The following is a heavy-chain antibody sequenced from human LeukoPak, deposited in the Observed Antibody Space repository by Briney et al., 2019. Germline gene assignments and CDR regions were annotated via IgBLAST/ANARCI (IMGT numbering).Heavy chain of an antibody. D-gene: IGHD3-16*01. CDR2: IHDDGRVT. V-gene: IGHV3-7*01. CDR3: ARGRGWVDH. J-gene: IGHJ4*02. CDR1: GFSFTAYA. Sequence: GGSLRLSCAASGFSFTAYAMSWFRQTPGKGLEWVANIHDDGRVTNYVDSVKGRFTISRNNARNSVYLQMNSLRVEDTSLYYCARGRGWVDHWGQGTLVTVSS.